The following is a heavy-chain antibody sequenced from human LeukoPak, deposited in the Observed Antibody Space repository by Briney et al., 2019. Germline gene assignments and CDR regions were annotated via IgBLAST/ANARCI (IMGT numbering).Heavy chain of an antibody. CDR2: IDTSASYI. Sequence: GGSLRLSCSASGFTFSSYSMNWVRQAPGKGLEWVSFIDTSASYIYYGDSVKGRFTISRDNAKNSLFLQMNGLRAEDTAVYYCARGRSITLLRGVAMSDGFDIWGQGAMVTVSS. CDR1: GFTFSSYS. V-gene: IGHV3-21*01. J-gene: IGHJ3*02. CDR3: ARGRSITLLRGVAMSDGFDI. D-gene: IGHD3-10*01.